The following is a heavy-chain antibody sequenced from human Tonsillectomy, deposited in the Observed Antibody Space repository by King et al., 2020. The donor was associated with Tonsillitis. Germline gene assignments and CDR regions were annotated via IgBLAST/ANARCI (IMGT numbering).Heavy chain of an antibody. J-gene: IGHJ4*02. CDR2: ISYDGSKK. CDR1: GFMFNSYA. V-gene: IGHV3-30*04. CDR3: AREFPSVDLDY. D-gene: IGHD2-21*01. Sequence: VQLVESGGGVVQPGRSLRLSCAAYGFMFNSYAMHWVRQAPGKGLEWVAFISYDGSKKDYADSVKGRFTISRDNSKNTVFLQMNSLRPEDTAVYYCAREFPSVDLDYWGQGTLVTVSS.